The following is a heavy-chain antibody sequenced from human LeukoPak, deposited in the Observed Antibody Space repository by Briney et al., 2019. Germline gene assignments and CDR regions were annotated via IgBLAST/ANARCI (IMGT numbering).Heavy chain of an antibody. J-gene: IGHJ4*02. V-gene: IGHV3-21*01. CDR2: ISSSSSYI. CDR1: GFTFSSYS. CDR3: ASQVGSGSYFPGDY. D-gene: IGHD1-26*01. Sequence: GGSLRLSCAASGFTFSSYSMNWVRQAPGKGLEWVSSISSSSSYIYYADSVKGRFTISRDNAKNSLYLQVNSLRAEDTAVYYCASQVGSGSYFPGDYWGQGTLVTVSS.